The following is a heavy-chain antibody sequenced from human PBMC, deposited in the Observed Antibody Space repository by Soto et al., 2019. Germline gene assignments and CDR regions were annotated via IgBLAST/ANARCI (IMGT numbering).Heavy chain of an antibody. CDR1: GYTFTSYG. CDR3: ARDMGGYYFEPNDY. D-gene: IGHD3-22*01. Sequence: QVQLVQSGPEVKKPGASVKVSCKTSGYTFTSYGISWVRQAPGQGLEWMGWITANNVNTNYAQKFQGRVTMTTDTSTATAYMELRSLRSDDTAVYYCARDMGGYYFEPNDYWGQGTLVTLSS. J-gene: IGHJ4*02. V-gene: IGHV1-18*01. CDR2: ITANNVNT.